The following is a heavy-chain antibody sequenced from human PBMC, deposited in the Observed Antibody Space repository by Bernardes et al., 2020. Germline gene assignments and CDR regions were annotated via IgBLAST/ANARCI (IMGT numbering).Heavy chain of an antibody. J-gene: IGHJ4*02. CDR1: GGSISSSNW. D-gene: IGHD3-3*01. CDR2: IYHSGST. CDR3: ARAPSRMDFWGGLFDY. Sequence: SETLSLTCAVSGGSISSSNWWSWVRQPPGKGLEWIGEIYHSGSTNYNPSLKSRVTISVDKSKNQFSLKLSSVTAADTAVYYCARAPSRMDFWGGLFDYWGQGTQVTVSS. V-gene: IGHV4-4*02.